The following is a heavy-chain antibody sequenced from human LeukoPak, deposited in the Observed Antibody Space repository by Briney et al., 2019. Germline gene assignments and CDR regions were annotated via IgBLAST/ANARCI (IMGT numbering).Heavy chain of an antibody. D-gene: IGHD6-6*01. CDR3: ARGATRRSSGAFDI. J-gene: IGHJ3*02. CDR1: AFTFSIYV. V-gene: IGHV3-48*03. CDR2: ISSSGSIT. Sequence: GGSLRLSCAASAFTFSIYVLNGVRQAPGKGLEWFTYISSSGSITNYADSVKGRFTISRDNAKNSLYLQMNSLRAEDTAVYYCARGATRRSSGAFDIWGQGTMVTVSS.